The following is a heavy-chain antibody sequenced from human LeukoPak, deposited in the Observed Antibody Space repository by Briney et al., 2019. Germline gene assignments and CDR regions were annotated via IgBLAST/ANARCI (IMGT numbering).Heavy chain of an antibody. CDR3: ARVRSYYYDSSGYYYDY. CDR1: GGTFSSYA. D-gene: IGHD3-22*01. V-gene: IGHV1-69*13. CDR2: IIPIFGTA. Sequence: SVKVSCKASGGTFSSYAISWVRQAPGQRLEWMGGIIPIFGTANYAQKFQGRVTITADESTSTAYMELSSLRSEDTAVYYCARVRSYYYDSSGYYYDYWGQGTLVTVSS. J-gene: IGHJ4*02.